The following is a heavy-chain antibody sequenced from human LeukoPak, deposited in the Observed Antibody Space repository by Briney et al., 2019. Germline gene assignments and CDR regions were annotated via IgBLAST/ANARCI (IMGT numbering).Heavy chain of an antibody. CDR3: ARGVAARPFYFYYYMDV. Sequence: SETLSLTCTVSGGSISSYYWSRIRQPPGKGLEWIGYIYYSGSTNYNPSLKSRVTISVDTSKNQFSLKLSSVTAADTAVYYCARGVAARPFYFYYYMDVRDTGTTVTFSS. J-gene: IGHJ6*03. D-gene: IGHD6-6*01. V-gene: IGHV4-59*12. CDR2: IYYSGST. CDR1: GGSISSYY.